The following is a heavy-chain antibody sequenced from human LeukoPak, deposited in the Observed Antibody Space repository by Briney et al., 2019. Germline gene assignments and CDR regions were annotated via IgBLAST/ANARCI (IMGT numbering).Heavy chain of an antibody. J-gene: IGHJ6*02. CDR1: GFTFSSYA. D-gene: IGHD3-22*01. V-gene: IGHV3-23*01. Sequence: GGSLRLSCAASGFTFSSYAMSWVRQAPGKGLEWVSAISGSGGSTYYADSVKGRFTISRDNSKNTLYLQMNSLRAEDTAVYYCARDKGDSSGYYDYYYYYGMDVWGQGTTVTVSS. CDR3: ARDKGDSSGYYDYYYYYGMDV. CDR2: ISGSGGST.